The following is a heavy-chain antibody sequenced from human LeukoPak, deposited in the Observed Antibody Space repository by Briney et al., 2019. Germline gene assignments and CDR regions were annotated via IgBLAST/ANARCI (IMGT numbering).Heavy chain of an antibody. Sequence: ASVKVSCKASGGTFSSYAISWVRQAPGQGLEWMGGIIPIFGTANYAQKFQGRVTITADKSTSTAYMELSSLRSEDTAVYYCARGFRYSGYGDYYYMDVWGKGTTVTVSS. CDR1: GGTFSSYA. CDR3: ARGFRYSGYGDYYYMDV. D-gene: IGHD5-12*01. J-gene: IGHJ6*03. V-gene: IGHV1-69*06. CDR2: IIPIFGTA.